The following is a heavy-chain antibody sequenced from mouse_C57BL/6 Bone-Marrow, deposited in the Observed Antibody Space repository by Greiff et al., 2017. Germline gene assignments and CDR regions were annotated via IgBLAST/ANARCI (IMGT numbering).Heavy chain of an antibody. CDR2: INPNNGGT. CDR1: GYTFTDYY. V-gene: IGHV1-26*01. D-gene: IGHD1-1*01. CDR3: APIYCYGSSYGAMDY. J-gene: IGHJ4*01. Sequence: EVQLQQSGPELVKPGASVKISCKASGYTFTDYYMNWVKQSHGKSLEWIGDINPNNGGTSYNQKFKGKATLTVDKSSSTAYMELRSLTSEDSAVYYCAPIYCYGSSYGAMDYWGQGTSVTVSS.